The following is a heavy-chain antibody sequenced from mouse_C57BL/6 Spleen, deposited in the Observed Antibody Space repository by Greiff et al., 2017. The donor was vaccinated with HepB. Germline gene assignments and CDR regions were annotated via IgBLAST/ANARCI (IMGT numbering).Heavy chain of an antibody. Sequence: DVKLVESGAELVKPGASVKLSCTASGFNIKDYYMHWVKQRTEQGLEWIGRIDPEDGETKYAPKFQGKATITADTSSNTAYLQLSSLTSEDTAVYYCASYYYGSSYSAMDYWGQGTSVTVSS. D-gene: IGHD1-1*01. V-gene: IGHV14-2*01. CDR3: ASYYYGSSYSAMDY. CDR2: IDPEDGET. J-gene: IGHJ4*01. CDR1: GFNIKDYY.